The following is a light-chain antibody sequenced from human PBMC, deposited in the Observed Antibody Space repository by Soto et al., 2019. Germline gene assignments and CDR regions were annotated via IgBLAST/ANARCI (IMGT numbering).Light chain of an antibody. V-gene: IGLV3-21*04. J-gene: IGLJ2*01. CDR3: QVWDSSVV. CDR2: YDS. CDR1: NIGRKN. Sequence: SSELTQPLSVSVAPGQTARITCGGDNIGRKNVFWYQQKPGLAPVLVIYYDSDRPSGIPERFSGSNSGNTATLTISRVEAGDEADYYCQVWDSSVVFGGGTKLTVL.